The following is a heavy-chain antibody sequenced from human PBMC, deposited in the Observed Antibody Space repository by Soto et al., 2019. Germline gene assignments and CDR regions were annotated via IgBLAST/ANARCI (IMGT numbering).Heavy chain of an antibody. CDR3: ARGPSRAAAAYYYYYGMDV. J-gene: IGHJ6*02. Sequence: PSETLSLTCTVSGGSISSYYWSWIRQPPGKGLEWIGYIYYSGSTNYNPSLKSRVTISVDTSKNQFSLKLSSVTAADTAVYYCARGPSRAAAAYYYYYGMDVWGQGTTVTFSS. D-gene: IGHD6-13*01. CDR1: GGSISSYY. CDR2: IYYSGST. V-gene: IGHV4-59*01.